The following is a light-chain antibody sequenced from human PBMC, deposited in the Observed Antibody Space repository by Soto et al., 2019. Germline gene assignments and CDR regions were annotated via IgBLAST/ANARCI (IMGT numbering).Light chain of an antibody. J-gene: IGKJ2*01. V-gene: IGKV3-15*01. CDR2: GAS. CDR1: QSVSTT. Sequence: ETVMTQSAAALSVSVGDRVTLSCRASQSVSTTLAWYQQRPGQAPRLLIHGASTRATGVPDRISGSGSGTDFTLTISSLQSEDFAIYYCQQYNNWPRTFGQGTKLEIK. CDR3: QQYNNWPRT.